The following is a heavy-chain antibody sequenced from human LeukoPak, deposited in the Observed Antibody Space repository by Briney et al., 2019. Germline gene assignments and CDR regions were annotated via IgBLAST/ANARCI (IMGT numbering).Heavy chain of an antibody. CDR3: ATTTIGSSSSYYFDY. Sequence: SETLSLTCTISAGSISTYYWSWIRQPPGKGLEWIGYVYYSGSADYIPSLRSRVTLSVDTSKNAFSLTLTSVTAADTAMYYCATTTIGSSSSYYFDYWGRGTLVTVSS. CDR1: AGSISTYY. J-gene: IGHJ4*02. CDR2: VYYSGSA. V-gene: IGHV4-59*03. D-gene: IGHD6-6*01.